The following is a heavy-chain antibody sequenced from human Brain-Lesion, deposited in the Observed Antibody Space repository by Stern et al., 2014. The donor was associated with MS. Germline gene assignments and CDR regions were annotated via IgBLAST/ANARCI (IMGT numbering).Heavy chain of an antibody. Sequence: EVQLVQSGGDLVQPGGSLRLSCTASGFTFSTYWMHWVRQAPGKGLEWGSRINGDGSRQSYADSVKGRFTISRDNAKNTLYVQMNSLRVEDTAVYYCARAHVDTWDWFDPWGQGTLVTVSS. J-gene: IGHJ5*02. CDR2: INGDGSRQ. CDR1: GFTFSTYW. D-gene: IGHD5-18*01. V-gene: IGHV3-74*01. CDR3: ARAHVDTWDWFDP.